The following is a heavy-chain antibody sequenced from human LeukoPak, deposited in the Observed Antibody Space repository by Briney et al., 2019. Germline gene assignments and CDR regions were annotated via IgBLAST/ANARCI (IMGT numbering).Heavy chain of an antibody. CDR2: IYPGDSDT. J-gene: IGHJ5*02. Sequence: GESLKISCKGSGYSFTSYWIGWVRQMPGKGLEWMGIIYPGDSDTRYSPSFQGQITISVDKSISTAYLQWSTLKASDTAMYYWARHHRGVGAAWSGPWGQGPLVTVSS. CDR1: GYSFTSYW. D-gene: IGHD2-15*01. V-gene: IGHV5-51*01. CDR3: ARHHRGVGAAWSGP.